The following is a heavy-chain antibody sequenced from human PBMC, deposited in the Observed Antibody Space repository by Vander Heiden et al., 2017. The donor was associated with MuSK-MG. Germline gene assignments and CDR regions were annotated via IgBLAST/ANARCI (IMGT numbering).Heavy chain of an antibody. Sequence: QVQLVESGGGVFTPGRSLRLSCAASGFTFSNHGMHWFRQAPGKGLEWVEVIWYDGSEKYYADSVKGRFTISRDNSKNTLYVQMKSLRAEDTAVYYCARGRVNDFGDYWGQGTLVTVSS. D-gene: IGHD4-17*01. CDR1: GFTFSNHG. J-gene: IGHJ4*02. V-gene: IGHV3-33*01. CDR3: ARGRVNDFGDY. CDR2: IWYDGSEK.